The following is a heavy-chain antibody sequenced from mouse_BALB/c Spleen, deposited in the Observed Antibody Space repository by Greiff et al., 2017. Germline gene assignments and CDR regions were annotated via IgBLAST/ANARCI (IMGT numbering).Heavy chain of an antibody. V-gene: IGHV1-69*01. CDR2: IDTSDSYT. CDR1: GYTFTDYW. J-gene: IGHJ4*01. CDR3: ARRGLLLYAMDY. Sequence: QVQLKQPGAELVMPGASVKMSCKASGYTFTDYWMHWVKQRPGQGLEWIGAIDTSDSYTSYNQKFKGKATLTVDESSSTAYMQLSSLTSEDSAVYYCARRGLLLYAMDYWGQGTSVTVSS. D-gene: IGHD2-3*01.